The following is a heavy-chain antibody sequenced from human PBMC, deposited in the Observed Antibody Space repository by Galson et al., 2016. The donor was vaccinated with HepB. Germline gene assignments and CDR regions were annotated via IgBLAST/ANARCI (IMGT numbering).Heavy chain of an antibody. J-gene: IGHJ6*02. CDR1: GYTFTSYG. Sequence: SVKVSCKASGYTFTSYGISWVRQAPGQGLEWMGWISAYNGNTNYAQKFHDRVSMTTDTSTRTAYMELRSLRSGDTAVYYCARDDNNCNAGNYGLDVWGPGTTVTVSS. V-gene: IGHV1-18*01. CDR3: ARDDNNCNAGNYGLDV. D-gene: IGHD1-20*01. CDR2: ISAYNGNT.